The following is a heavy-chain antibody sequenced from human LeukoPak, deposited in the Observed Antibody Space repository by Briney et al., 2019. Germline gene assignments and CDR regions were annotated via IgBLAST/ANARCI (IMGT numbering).Heavy chain of an antibody. D-gene: IGHD3-22*01. Sequence: GRSLRLSCTASGFTFGDYAMSWVRQAPGKGLEWVGFIRSKAYGGTTEYAASEKGRFTISRDDSKSIAYLQMNSLKTEDTAVYYCTRDLPYYYDSSGSFDYWGQGTLVTVSS. CDR2: IRSKAYGGTT. CDR3: TRDLPYYYDSSGSFDY. CDR1: GFTFGDYA. J-gene: IGHJ4*02. V-gene: IGHV3-49*04.